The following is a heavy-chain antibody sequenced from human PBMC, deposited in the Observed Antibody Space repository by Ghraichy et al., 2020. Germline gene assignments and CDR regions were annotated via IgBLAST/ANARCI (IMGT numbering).Heavy chain of an antibody. V-gene: IGHV4-61*01. CDR3: ARDRWTVTSLDRYYYYGMDV. D-gene: IGHD4-17*01. CDR2: IYYSGST. CDR1: GGSVSSGSYY. J-gene: IGHJ6*02. Sequence: SETLSLTCTVSGGSVSSGSYYWSWIRQPPGKGLEWIGYIYYSGSTNYNPSLKSRVTISVDTSKNQFSLKLSSVTAADTAVYYCARDRWTVTSLDRYYYYGMDVWGQGTTVTVSS.